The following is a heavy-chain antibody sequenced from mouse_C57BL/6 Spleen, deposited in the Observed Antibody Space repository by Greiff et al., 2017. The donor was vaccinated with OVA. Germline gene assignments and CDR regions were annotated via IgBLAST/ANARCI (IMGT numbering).Heavy chain of an antibody. CDR2: IRNKANGYTT. CDR3: ARWNYYGSSYAMDY. J-gene: IGHJ4*01. Sequence: EVKLMESGGGLVQPGGSLSLSCAASGFTFTDYYMSWVRQPPGKALEWLGFIRNKANGYTTEYSASVKGRFTISRDNSQSILYLQMNALRAEDSATYYCARWNYYGSSYAMDYWGQGTSVTVSS. V-gene: IGHV7-3*01. D-gene: IGHD1-1*01. CDR1: GFTFTDYY.